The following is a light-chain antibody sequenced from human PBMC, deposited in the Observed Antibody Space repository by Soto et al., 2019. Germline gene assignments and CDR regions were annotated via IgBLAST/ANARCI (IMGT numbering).Light chain of an antibody. CDR1: NSNIGSHT. V-gene: IGLV1-44*01. CDR3: SAWDDSLTGWV. J-gene: IGLJ3*02. Sequence: QSVLTQPPSASGTPGQRVTISCSGSNSNIGSHTVNWYQQFPGTAPKLLMYSNNQRPSGVPDRFSGSKSGTSASLAISGLQSEDEADYYCSAWDDSLTGWVFGGGTKLTVL. CDR2: SNN.